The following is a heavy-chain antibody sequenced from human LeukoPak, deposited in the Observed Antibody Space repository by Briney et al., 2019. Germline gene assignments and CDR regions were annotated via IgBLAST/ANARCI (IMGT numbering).Heavy chain of an antibody. CDR2: ISDGGGSR. CDR3: AKRGVVIRAVIIVGFHKEAHYFDY. Sequence: GGSLRLSCAVSGITLSNYGMSWVRQAPGKGLEWVAGISDGGGSRNYADSVEGRFTISRDNPKNTLYLQMNSLRAEDTAVYFCAKRGVVIRAVIIVGFHKEAHYFDYWGQGALVTVSS. V-gene: IGHV3-23*01. CDR1: GITLSNYG. J-gene: IGHJ4*02. D-gene: IGHD3-10*01.